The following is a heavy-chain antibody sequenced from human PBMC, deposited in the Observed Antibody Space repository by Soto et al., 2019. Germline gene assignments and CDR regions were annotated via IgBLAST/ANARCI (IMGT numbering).Heavy chain of an antibody. CDR1: GFTFSNYV. Sequence: GGSLRLSCGASGFTFSNYVMGWVRQAPGKGLEWVSGISGNGDTTDYADSVKGRFTISRDNSKNTLYLQMNSLRAEDTAVYYCARGCRGGSCPFDYWGQGTLVTVSS. CDR3: ARGCRGGSCPFDY. D-gene: IGHD2-15*01. J-gene: IGHJ4*02. CDR2: ISGNGDTT. V-gene: IGHV3-23*01.